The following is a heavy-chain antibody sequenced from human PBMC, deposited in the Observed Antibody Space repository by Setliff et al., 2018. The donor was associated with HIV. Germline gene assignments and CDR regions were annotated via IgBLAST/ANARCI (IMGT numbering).Heavy chain of an antibody. CDR3: ASGSHGEGATDY. D-gene: IGHD1-26*01. J-gene: IGHJ4*02. CDR2: IIPIFGTA. CDR1: GCTFSSYA. Sequence: GASVKVSCKASGCTFSSYAISWVRQAPGQGLEWMGGIIPIFGTANYAQKFQGRVTITADESTNTAYMELSSLGSEDTAVYYCASGSHGEGATDYWGLGTLVTSPQ. V-gene: IGHV1-69*13.